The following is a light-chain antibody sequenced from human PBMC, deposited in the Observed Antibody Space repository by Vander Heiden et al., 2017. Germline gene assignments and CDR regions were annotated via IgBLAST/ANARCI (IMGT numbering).Light chain of an antibody. CDR2: AAS. J-gene: IGKJ1*01. V-gene: IGKV1-17*02. Sequence: DVQMTQSPSSLSASVGDRVTVTCRASQGITDNLQWYQQKPGKAPKRLIYAASRLQSGIPSTFSGSGSGTDCTLTISNLQPEDVATYNWLQDKAYPWAFGQGAKVEIK. CDR3: LQDKAYPWA. CDR1: QGITDN.